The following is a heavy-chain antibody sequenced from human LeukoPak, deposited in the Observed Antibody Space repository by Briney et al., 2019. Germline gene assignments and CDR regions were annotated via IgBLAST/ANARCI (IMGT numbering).Heavy chain of an antibody. V-gene: IGHV3-72*01. CDR3: ARGADSGSYLLDY. Sequence: GGSLRLSCAASGFTFSDHYMDWFRQAPGKGLEWVARTRNKANSHTTEYAASVKDRFTISRDDTKNSLFLQMNSLKTEDTAVYYCARGADSGSYLLDYWGQGTLVTVSS. CDR1: GFTFSDHY. D-gene: IGHD1-26*01. CDR2: TRNKANSHTT. J-gene: IGHJ4*02.